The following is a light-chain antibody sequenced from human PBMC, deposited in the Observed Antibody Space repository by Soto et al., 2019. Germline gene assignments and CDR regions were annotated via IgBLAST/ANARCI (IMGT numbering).Light chain of an antibody. J-gene: IGKJ1*01. CDR2: AAS. V-gene: IGKV3-20*01. CDR3: QQYGSWPPT. CDR1: QSVSSY. Sequence: IVLTQSPATLSLSPGERATLSCRASQSVSSYLLWYQQKPGQAPRLLISAASSRATGIPDRFSGSGSETDLTLTISRMENEGFAVYFCQQYGSWPPTFVQGTKADIK.